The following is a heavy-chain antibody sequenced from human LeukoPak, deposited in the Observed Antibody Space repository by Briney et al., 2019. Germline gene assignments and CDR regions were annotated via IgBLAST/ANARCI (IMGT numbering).Heavy chain of an antibody. D-gene: IGHD3-3*01. CDR3: VRGFYYAFYD. J-gene: IGHJ4*02. Sequence: SETLSLTCAVSGVSISSGGFSWSWIRQAPGKGLEWVGFMYYSRSTHYNPSLKSRITILLDTSKNQFSLNLSSVTAADTAVYYCVRGFYYAFYDWGQGTLVTVSS. V-gene: IGHV4-30-4*07. CDR1: GVSISSGGFS. CDR2: MYYSRST.